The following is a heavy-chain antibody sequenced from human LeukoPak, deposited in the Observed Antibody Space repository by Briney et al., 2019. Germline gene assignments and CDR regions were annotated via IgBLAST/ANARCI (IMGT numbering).Heavy chain of an antibody. J-gene: IGHJ4*02. CDR3: ARESPKITYGGDAFDY. V-gene: IGHV4-39*07. CDR1: GGSISSSSYY. CDR2: IYTSGST. Sequence: SETLSLTCTVPGGSISSSSYYWGLIRQPPGKGLEWIGRIYTSGSTNYNPSLKSRVTISVDTSKNQFSLKLSSVTAADTAVYYCARESPKITYGGDAFDYWGQGTLVTVSS. D-gene: IGHD2-21*02.